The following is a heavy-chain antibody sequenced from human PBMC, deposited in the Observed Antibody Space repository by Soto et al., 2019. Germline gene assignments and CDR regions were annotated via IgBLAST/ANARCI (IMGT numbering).Heavy chain of an antibody. D-gene: IGHD3-22*01. J-gene: IGHJ4*02. Sequence: WTWIRQPAGEGLEWIGLDHASGNNNYNPSLESRVRLSVDTSQRRVSLRLSSVTAADTAVYYCARVFYTDIGGYPRPIFDSWCQGSLVSVSS. V-gene: IGHV4-59*10. CDR2: DHASGNN. CDR3: ARVFYTDIGGYPRPIFDS.